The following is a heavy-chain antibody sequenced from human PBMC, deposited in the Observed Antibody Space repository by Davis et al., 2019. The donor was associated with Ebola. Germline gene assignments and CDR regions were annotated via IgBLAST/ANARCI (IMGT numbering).Heavy chain of an antibody. J-gene: IGHJ6*02. CDR3: ARAYYYYYGMDV. V-gene: IGHV1-18*01. CDR1: GYTFTSYG. Sequence: ASVKVSCKASGYTFTSYGISWVRQAPGQGLEWMGWISAYNGNTNYAQKLQGRVTITTDTSTSTAYMELMSLRSDETAVYYYARAYYYYYGMDVWGQGTTVTVSS. CDR2: ISAYNGNT.